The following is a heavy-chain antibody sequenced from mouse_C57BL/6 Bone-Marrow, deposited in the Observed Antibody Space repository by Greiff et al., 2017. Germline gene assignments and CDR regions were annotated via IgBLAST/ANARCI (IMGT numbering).Heavy chain of an antibody. CDR2: IDPATGNT. CDR3: AIPYLRHFDV. Sequence: VQLQQSVAELVRPGASVKLSCTASGFNIKNTSMHWVKQRPEQSLEWIGRIDPATGNTQYAPKFQGKATITADTSSNTAYLQLSSLTSEDTAIYYCAIPYLRHFDVWGTGTTVTVSS. J-gene: IGHJ1*03. V-gene: IGHV14-3*01. CDR1: GFNIKNTS. D-gene: IGHD1-2*01.